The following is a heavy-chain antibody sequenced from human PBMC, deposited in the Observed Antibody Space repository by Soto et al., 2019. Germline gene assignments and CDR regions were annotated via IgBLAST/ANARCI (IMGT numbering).Heavy chain of an antibody. CDR3: TRDGPRGVLRYPAAFDI. J-gene: IGHJ3*02. CDR2: IRSKAYGGTT. D-gene: IGHD3-9*01. CDR1: GFTFGDYA. Sequence: GGSLRLSCTASGFTFGDYAMSWFRQAPGKGLEWVGFIRSKAYGGTTEYAASVKGRFTISRDDSKSIAYLQMNSLKTEDKAVYYCTRDGPRGVLRYPAAFDIWGQGTMVTVSS. V-gene: IGHV3-49*03.